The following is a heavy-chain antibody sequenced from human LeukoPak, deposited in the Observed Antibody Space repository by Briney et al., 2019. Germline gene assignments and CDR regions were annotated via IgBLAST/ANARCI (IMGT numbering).Heavy chain of an antibody. Sequence: GGSLRLSCVASGFTFSSYWMHWVRQDPRKGLEWVSAISGGGGSTYYADSVKGRFTVSRDNSKNTLYLQMNSLRTDDTAVYYCAKEIPEFDYWGQGTLVTVSS. J-gene: IGHJ4*02. CDR3: AKEIPEFDY. CDR2: ISGGGGST. V-gene: IGHV3-23*01. CDR1: GFTFSSYW.